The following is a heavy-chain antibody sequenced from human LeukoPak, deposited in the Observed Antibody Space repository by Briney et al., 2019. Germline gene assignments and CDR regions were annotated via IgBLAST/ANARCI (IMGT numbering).Heavy chain of an antibody. D-gene: IGHD3-10*01. V-gene: IGHV4-39*07. CDR1: GGAISSSDYY. J-gene: IGHJ5*02. Sequence: PSETLSLTCTVSGGAISSSDYYWGWVRQPPGKGLEWIGGIYHSGSSYDNPSLKSRVTMSVDTSKNQFSLKLSSVTSADTAVYYCARALVMVRGVSAKKYNWFDPWGQGTLVTVSS. CDR2: IYHSGSS. CDR3: ARALVMVRGVSAKKYNWFDP.